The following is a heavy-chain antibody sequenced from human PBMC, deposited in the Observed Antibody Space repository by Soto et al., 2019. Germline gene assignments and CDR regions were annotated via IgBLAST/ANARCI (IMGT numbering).Heavy chain of an antibody. CDR3: AKNSDCSGGSCHYYGMDV. CDR1: GFTFDDYT. CDR2: ISWDGGST. V-gene: IGHV3-43*01. D-gene: IGHD2-15*01. J-gene: IGHJ6*02. Sequence: PGGSLRLSCAASGFTFDDYTMHWVRQAPGKGLEWVSLISWDGGSTYYADSVKGRFTISRDNSKNSLYLQMNSLRTEDTALYYCAKNSDCSGGSCHYYGMDVWGQGTTVTVSS.